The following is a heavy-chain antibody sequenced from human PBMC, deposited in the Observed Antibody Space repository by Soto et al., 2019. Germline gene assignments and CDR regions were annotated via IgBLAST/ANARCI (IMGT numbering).Heavy chain of an antibody. V-gene: IGHV3-30*18. CDR3: AKQGIEVAGTDYFDY. CDR2: ISHDGSNA. CDR1: GFIFRSYG. D-gene: IGHD6-19*01. Sequence: QVQLVESGGGVVQPGKSLRLSCAASGFIFRSYGFHWVRQAPGKGLEWVALISHDGSNAYYADAVKGRFTISRDNAKGTVYLQMNSLRAEETAVYYCAKQGIEVAGTDYFDYWGQGALVTVAS. J-gene: IGHJ4*02.